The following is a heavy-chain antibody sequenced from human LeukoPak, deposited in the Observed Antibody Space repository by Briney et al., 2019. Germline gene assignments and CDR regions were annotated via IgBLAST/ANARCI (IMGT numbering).Heavy chain of an antibody. CDR1: GFTFGNSW. D-gene: IGHD1-14*01. Sequence: GGSLRLSCAASGFTFGNSWVHWVRQAPGKGLVWVSLINVDGSITTYAGSVKGRFTTSRDNARNTVSLQMNSLTIEDTAVYYCVVVVEPPDSDGFDVWGHGTMITVSS. J-gene: IGHJ3*01. CDR2: INVDGSIT. V-gene: IGHV3-74*01. CDR3: VVVVEPPDSDGFDV.